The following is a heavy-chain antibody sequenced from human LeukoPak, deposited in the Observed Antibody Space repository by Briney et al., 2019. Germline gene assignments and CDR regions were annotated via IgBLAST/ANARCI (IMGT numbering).Heavy chain of an antibody. Sequence: PGGSLRLSCAASGFTFSSYAMHWVRQAPGKGLEWVAVISYDGSNKYYADSVKGRFTIFRDNSKNTLYLQMNSLRAEDTAVYYCARDNTVTTRGDAFDIWGQGTMVTVSS. D-gene: IGHD4-11*01. J-gene: IGHJ3*02. CDR2: ISYDGSNK. CDR1: GFTFSSYA. CDR3: ARDNTVTTRGDAFDI. V-gene: IGHV3-30*01.